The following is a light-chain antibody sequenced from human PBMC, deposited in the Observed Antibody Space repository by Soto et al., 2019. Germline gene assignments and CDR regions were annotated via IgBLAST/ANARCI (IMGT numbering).Light chain of an antibody. Sequence: EIVMTQSPATLSVSPGERATLSCRASQSVSRNLAWYQQKPGQAPRLLIYGASTRATDIPARFSGSGSGTEFTLTTKGLKSEDFEINYCQKYNYWPPPSTFGQGPKVDIK. CDR1: QSVSRN. J-gene: IGKJ2*01. CDR2: GAS. CDR3: QKYNYWPPPST. V-gene: IGKV3-15*01.